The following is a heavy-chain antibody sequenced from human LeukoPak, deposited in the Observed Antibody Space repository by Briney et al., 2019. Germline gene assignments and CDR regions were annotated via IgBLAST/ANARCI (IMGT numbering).Heavy chain of an antibody. D-gene: IGHD3-9*01. CDR2: ISSNGGST. V-gene: IGHV3-64*01. J-gene: IGHJ4*02. CDR1: GFTFSSYA. Sequence: GGSLRLSCAASGFTFSSYAMHWVRQAPGKGLEYVSAISSNGGSTYYANSVKGRFTISRDNSKNTLYLQMGSLRAEDMAVYYCARGAGKELRYFDWLFDYWGQGTLVTVSS. CDR3: ARGAGKELRYFDWLFDY.